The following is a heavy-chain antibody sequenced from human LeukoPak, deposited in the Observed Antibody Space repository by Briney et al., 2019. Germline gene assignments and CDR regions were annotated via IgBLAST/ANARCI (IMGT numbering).Heavy chain of an antibody. Sequence: GGSLRLSCAASGFTVSSSYMSWVRQAPGKGLEWVSVIYSGGSTYYADSVKGRFTISRDNSKSTLYLQMNSLRAEDTAVYYCARQYDYGDYVDAFDIWGQGTMVTVSS. CDR3: ARQYDYGDYVDAFDI. CDR1: GFTVSSSY. D-gene: IGHD4-17*01. J-gene: IGHJ3*02. CDR2: IYSGGST. V-gene: IGHV3-53*01.